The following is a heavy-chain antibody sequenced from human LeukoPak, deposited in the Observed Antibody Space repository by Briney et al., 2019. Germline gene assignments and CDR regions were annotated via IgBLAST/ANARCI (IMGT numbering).Heavy chain of an antibody. Sequence: SQTLSLTCTVSGGSISSGSYYWSWIRQPAGKGLEWIGRIYTSGSTNYNPSLKSRVTISVDTSKNQFSLKLSSVTAADTAVYYCARHVLLADPFDYWGQGTLVTVSS. CDR1: GGSISSGSYY. V-gene: IGHV4-61*02. CDR3: ARHVLLADPFDY. CDR2: IYTSGST. J-gene: IGHJ4*02.